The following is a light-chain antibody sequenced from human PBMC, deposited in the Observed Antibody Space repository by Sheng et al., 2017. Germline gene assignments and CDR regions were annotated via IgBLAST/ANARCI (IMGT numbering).Light chain of an antibody. CDR3: QQYKTYLGT. CDR2: HAS. Sequence: AIRMTQSPSSLSASTGDRVTIACRASQDITNYLAWYQQKPGRAPKLLIYHASSLQSGVPSRFSGSGSGTEFTLTISTLQPDDFATYYCQQYKTYLGTFGQGTKVETK. CDR1: QDITNY. J-gene: IGKJ1*01. V-gene: IGKV1-8*01.